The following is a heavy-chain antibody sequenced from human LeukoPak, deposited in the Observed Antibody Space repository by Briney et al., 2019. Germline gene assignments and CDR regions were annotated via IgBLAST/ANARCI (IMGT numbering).Heavy chain of an antibody. CDR3: ARWRIAAPFAFDI. D-gene: IGHD6-6*01. CDR2: IYYSGST. Sequence: SETLSLTCAVYGGSFSTYYWSWIRQPPGKGLEWIGSIYYSGSTYYNPSLKSRVTISVDTSKNQFSLKLSSVTAADTAVYYCARWRIAAPFAFDIWGQGTMVTVSS. CDR1: GGSFSTYY. J-gene: IGHJ3*02. V-gene: IGHV4-34*01.